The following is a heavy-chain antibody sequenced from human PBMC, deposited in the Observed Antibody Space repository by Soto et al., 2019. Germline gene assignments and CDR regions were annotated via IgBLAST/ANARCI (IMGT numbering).Heavy chain of an antibody. CDR3: AKDFKVSGGHYGSLNYYYGMDV. CDR1: GFTFSDFG. D-gene: IGHD3-10*01. J-gene: IGHJ6*02. V-gene: IGHV3-30*18. Sequence: GGSLRFSCAASGFTFSDFGMHWVRQAPGKGLEWVAIISYDGILKYYADSVKGRFTISRDTSKGAVYLQMNSLTPEDTAVYYCAKDFKVSGGHYGSLNYYYGMDVWGQGTMVTVSS. CDR2: ISYDGILK.